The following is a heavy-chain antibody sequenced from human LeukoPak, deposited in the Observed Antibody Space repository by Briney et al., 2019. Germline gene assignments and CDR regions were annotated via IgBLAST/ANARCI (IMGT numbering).Heavy chain of an antibody. V-gene: IGHV3-53*01. Sequence: GGSLRLSCAASGFTVSSNYMTWVRQAPGKVLEWVSVIYSGGSTYYADSVKGRFTISRDNSKNTLYLQMNSLRAEDTAVYYCARDGGQSGYSSSWSLDHWGQGTLVTVSS. CDR3: ARDGGQSGYSSSWSLDH. J-gene: IGHJ4*02. CDR2: IYSGGST. D-gene: IGHD6-13*01. CDR1: GFTVSSNY.